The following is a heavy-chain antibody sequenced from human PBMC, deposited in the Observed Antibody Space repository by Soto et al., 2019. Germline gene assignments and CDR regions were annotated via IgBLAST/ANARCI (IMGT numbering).Heavy chain of an antibody. D-gene: IGHD4-4*01. J-gene: IGHJ5*02. CDR2: ISAYNGNT. CDR3: ARWGNCVKVTNSEYNWFDP. CDR1: GYTFTSYG. Sequence: ASVKVSCKASGYTFTSYGISWVRQAPGQGLEWMGWISAYNGNTNYAQKLQGRVTMTTDTSTSTAYMELRSLRSDDTAVYYCARWGNCVKVTNSEYNWFDPCGQGTLVTVSS. V-gene: IGHV1-18*01.